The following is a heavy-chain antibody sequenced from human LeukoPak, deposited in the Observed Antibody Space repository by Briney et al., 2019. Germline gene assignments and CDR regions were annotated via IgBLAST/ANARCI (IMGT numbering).Heavy chain of an antibody. V-gene: IGHV1-69*13. CDR1: GGTFSSDA. Sequence: SVKVSCKASGGTFSSDATSWVRQAPGQGLEWMGEIIPIFGTANNTQKFPGSVKISVDESTSTAYKELSSLRSEDTAVYYCARDKGRVGYNVEGWGQGTLVTVSS. J-gene: IGHJ4*02. CDR3: ARDKGRVGYNVEG. CDR2: IIPIFGTA. D-gene: IGHD5-24*01.